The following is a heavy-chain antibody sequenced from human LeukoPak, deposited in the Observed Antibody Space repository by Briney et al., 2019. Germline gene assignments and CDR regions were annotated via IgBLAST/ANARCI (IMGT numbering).Heavy chain of an antibody. CDR3: AKDLIYGDRTLFDAFDI. Sequence: GGSLRLSCAASGFTFISYGMHWVRQAPGKGVEWVAVISYDGSNKYYADSVKGRFTISRDNSKNTLYLQMNSLRAEDTAVYYCAKDLIYGDRTLFDAFDIWGQGTMVTVSS. CDR1: GFTFISYG. V-gene: IGHV3-30*18. J-gene: IGHJ3*02. D-gene: IGHD4-17*01. CDR2: ISYDGSNK.